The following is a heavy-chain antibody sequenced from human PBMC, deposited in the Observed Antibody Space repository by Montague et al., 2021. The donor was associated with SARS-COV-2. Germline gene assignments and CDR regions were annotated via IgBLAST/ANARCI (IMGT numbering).Heavy chain of an antibody. J-gene: IGHJ4*02. CDR1: GGSISSGSYY. Sequence: TLSLTCTVSGGSISSGSYYWIWIRQPAGKGLEWIGRIYTSGSTNYNPSLKIRVTISVNTSKNQFSLKLSSVTAAATAVYYCARVVGFDFDSWGQGTLVTVSS. D-gene: IGHD2-21*01. CDR2: IYTSGST. V-gene: IGHV4-61*02. CDR3: ARVVGFDFDS.